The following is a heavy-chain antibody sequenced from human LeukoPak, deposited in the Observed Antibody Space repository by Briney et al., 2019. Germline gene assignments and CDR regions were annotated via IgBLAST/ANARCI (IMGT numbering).Heavy chain of an antibody. CDR1: GGSISSYY. V-gene: IGHV4-30-4*01. J-gene: IGHJ4*02. D-gene: IGHD2-2*01. CDR2: IYYSGST. CDR3: ARGPYCSSTSCSDY. Sequence: PSETLSLTCTVSGGSISSYYWSWIRQPPGKGLEWIGYIYYSGSTYYNPSLKSRVTISVDTSKNQFSLKLSSVTAADTAVYYCARGPYCSSTSCSDYWGQGTLVTVSS.